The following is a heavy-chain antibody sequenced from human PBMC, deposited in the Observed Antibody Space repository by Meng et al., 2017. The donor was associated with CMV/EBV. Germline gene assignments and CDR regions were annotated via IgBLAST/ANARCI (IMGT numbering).Heavy chain of an antibody. CDR2: INPNSGGT. V-gene: IGHV1-2*02. CDR1: GYTFTGYD. Sequence: QVQRVWSGAEVKRPGASVKVSCKASGYTFTGYDMPWVRQAPGQGLEWMGWINPNSGGTNYAQKFQGRVTMTRDTSISTAYMELSRLRSDDTAVYYCARVQVRGEMATPAGYWGQGTLVTVSS. D-gene: IGHD5-24*01. CDR3: ARVQVRGEMATPAGY. J-gene: IGHJ4*02.